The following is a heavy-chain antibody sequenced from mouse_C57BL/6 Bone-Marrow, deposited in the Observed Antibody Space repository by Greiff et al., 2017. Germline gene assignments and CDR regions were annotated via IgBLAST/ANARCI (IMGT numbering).Heavy chain of an antibody. CDR1: GYTFTSYG. V-gene: IGHV1-81*01. CDR3: ARGDYYAMDY. J-gene: IGHJ4*01. Sequence: VQLQQSGAELARPGASVKLSCKASGYTFTSYGISWVKQRTGQGLEWIGEIYPRSGNTYYNEKFKGKATQTADKSSSTAYMELRSLTSEDSAVYFCARGDYYAMDYWGQGTSVTVSS. CDR2: IYPRSGNT.